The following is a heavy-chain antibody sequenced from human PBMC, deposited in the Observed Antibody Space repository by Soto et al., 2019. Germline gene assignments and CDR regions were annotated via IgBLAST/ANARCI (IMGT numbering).Heavy chain of an antibody. Sequence: GASVKVSCKASGYTFTSYGISWVRQAPGQGLEWMGWISAYNGNTNYAQRLQGRVTMTTDTSTSTAYMELRSLRSDGTAVYYCAKVSRAFCGVFTWFDPWGQGTLVTVSS. D-gene: IGHD2-8*01. CDR1: GYTFTSYG. J-gene: IGHJ5*02. CDR2: ISAYNGNT. CDR3: AKVSRAFCGVFTWFDP. V-gene: IGHV1-18*04.